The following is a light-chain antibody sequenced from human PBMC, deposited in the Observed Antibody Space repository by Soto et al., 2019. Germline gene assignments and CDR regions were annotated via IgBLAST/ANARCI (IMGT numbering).Light chain of an antibody. V-gene: IGLV2-23*01. CDR2: EGN. J-gene: IGLJ1*01. CDR3: CSYAVSSTHV. Sequence: QSALTQPASMSGSPGQSITISCTGTSSDVGRYNLVSWYQQYPGKAPKLMIYEGNERPSGVSNRFSGSTSGNTASLTISGLQAEDEADYYCCSYAVSSTHVFGTGTKLTVL. CDR1: SSDVGRYNL.